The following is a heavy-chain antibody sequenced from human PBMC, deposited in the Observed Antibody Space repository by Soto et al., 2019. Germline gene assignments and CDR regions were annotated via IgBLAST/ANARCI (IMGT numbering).Heavy chain of an antibody. V-gene: IGHV4-30-4*01. Sequence: SETLSLTCTVSGGSISSGDYYWSWIRQPPGKGLEWIGYIYYSGSTYYNPSLKSRVTISVDTSKNQFSLKLSSVTAADTAVYYCARGGWSIYFDYWGQGTLVTVSS. CDR1: GGSISSGDYY. CDR3: ARGGWSIYFDY. J-gene: IGHJ4*02. CDR2: IYYSGST. D-gene: IGHD6-19*01.